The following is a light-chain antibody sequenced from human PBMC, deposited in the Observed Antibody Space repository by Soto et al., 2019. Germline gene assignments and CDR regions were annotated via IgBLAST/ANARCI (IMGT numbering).Light chain of an antibody. CDR3: LQYYNSYT. Sequence: DIVMTQSPDSLAVSLGERATINCKSSQNIFYSPNNKNYLAWYQQKPGQPPKLLTYWASTRQSGVADRFSGSGSETDFTLTISSVQSEDVAVYYCLQYYNSYTFGQGTKLEI. V-gene: IGKV4-1*01. CDR1: QNIFYSPNNKNY. CDR2: WAS. J-gene: IGKJ2*01.